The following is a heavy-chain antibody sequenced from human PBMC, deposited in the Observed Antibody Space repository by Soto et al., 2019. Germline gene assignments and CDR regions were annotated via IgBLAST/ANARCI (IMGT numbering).Heavy chain of an antibody. J-gene: IGHJ4*02. CDR3: AKGLPGTMVRGVTFDY. CDR1: GFTFDDYA. D-gene: IGHD3-10*01. CDR2: ISWNSGSI. V-gene: IGHV3-9*01. Sequence: DVQLVESGGGLVQPGRSLRLSCAASGFTFDDYAMHWVRQAPGKGLEWVSGISWNSGSIGYADSVKGRFTISRDNAKNSLYLQMNSLRAEDTALYYCAKGLPGTMVRGVTFDYWGQGTLLTVSS.